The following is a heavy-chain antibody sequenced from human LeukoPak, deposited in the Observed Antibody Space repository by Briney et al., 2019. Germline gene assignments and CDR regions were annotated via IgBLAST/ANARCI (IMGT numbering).Heavy chain of an antibody. J-gene: IGHJ3*02. Sequence: SETLSLTCTVSGGSISSYYWSWIRQPAGKGLEWIGRIYTSGSTNYNPSLKSRVTMSVDTSKNQFSLTLSSVTAADTAVYYCARAGAGIAAAGTLAFDIWGQGTMVTVSS. D-gene: IGHD6-13*01. CDR2: IYTSGST. CDR3: ARAGAGIAAAGTLAFDI. CDR1: GGSISSYY. V-gene: IGHV4-4*07.